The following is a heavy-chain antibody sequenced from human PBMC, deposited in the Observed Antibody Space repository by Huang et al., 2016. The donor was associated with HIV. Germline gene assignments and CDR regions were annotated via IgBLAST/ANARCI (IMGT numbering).Heavy chain of an antibody. V-gene: IGHV1-69*01. CDR3: AKGGGAGSSPYAFDL. CDR2: IILRCGTR. Sequence: WLRQVPGEVYVWMGGIILRCGTRNDAQGFQGGVTITADEATSVVYMELSTARSDDTAVYFSAKGGGAGSSPYAFDLWGPGTMVTVSS. J-gene: IGHJ3*01. D-gene: IGHD1-26*01.